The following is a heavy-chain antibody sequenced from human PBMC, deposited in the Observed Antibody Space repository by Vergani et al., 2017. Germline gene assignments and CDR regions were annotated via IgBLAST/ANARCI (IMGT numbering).Heavy chain of an antibody. CDR1: GFTFSSYS. Sequence: EVQLMESGGGLVQPGGSLRLSCAASGFTFSSYSMNWVRRAPGKGLEWVSYISSSSSTIYYADSVKGRFTISRDNAKNTLYLQMNSLRAEDTAVYYCARELAYYDILTPRRGMDVWGQGTTVTVSS. J-gene: IGHJ6*02. D-gene: IGHD3-9*01. CDR2: ISSSSSTI. V-gene: IGHV3-48*04. CDR3: ARELAYYDILTPRRGMDV.